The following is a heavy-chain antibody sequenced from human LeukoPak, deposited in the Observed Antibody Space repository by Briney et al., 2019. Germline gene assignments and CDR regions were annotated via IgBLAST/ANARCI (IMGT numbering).Heavy chain of an antibody. CDR1: GFTFDDYG. V-gene: IGHV3-20*04. Sequence: GSLRLSCAASGFTFDDYGMSWVRQAPGKGLEWVSGINWNGGSTGYADSVKGRFTISRDNAKNSLYLQMNSLRAEDTALYYCARVSYYDSSGHWDYWGQGTLVTVS. D-gene: IGHD3-22*01. CDR3: ARVSYYDSSGHWDY. CDR2: INWNGGST. J-gene: IGHJ4*02.